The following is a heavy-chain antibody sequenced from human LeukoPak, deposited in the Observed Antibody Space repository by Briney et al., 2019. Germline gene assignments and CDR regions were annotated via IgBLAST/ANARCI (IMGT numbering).Heavy chain of an antibody. CDR1: GFTFSSYA. CDR3: ARDGGMWSYYYGLDV. D-gene: IGHD2-21*01. J-gene: IGHJ6*02. Sequence: GGSLRLSCAASGFTFSSYAMHWVRQAPGKGLEWVAVISYDGSNKYYADSVKGRFTISRDNSKNTLYLQMNSLRAEDTAVYYCARDGGMWSYYYGLDVWGQGTTVTVSS. V-gene: IGHV3-30-3*01. CDR2: ISYDGSNK.